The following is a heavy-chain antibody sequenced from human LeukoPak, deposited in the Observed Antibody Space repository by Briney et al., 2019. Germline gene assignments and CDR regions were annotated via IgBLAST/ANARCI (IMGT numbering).Heavy chain of an antibody. CDR1: GGSFSGYY. Sequence: PSETLSLTCAVYGGSFSGYYWSWIRQPPGKGLEWIGEINHSGSTNYNPSLKSRVTMSVDTSKNQFSLKLSSVTAADTAVYYCARDNHYYDSSGPQFDPWGQGTLVTVSS. J-gene: IGHJ5*02. CDR3: ARDNHYYDSSGPQFDP. V-gene: IGHV4-34*01. CDR2: INHSGST. D-gene: IGHD3-22*01.